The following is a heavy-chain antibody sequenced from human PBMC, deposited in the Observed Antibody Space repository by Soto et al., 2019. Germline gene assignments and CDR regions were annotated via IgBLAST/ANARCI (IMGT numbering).Heavy chain of an antibody. Sequence: QVQLMQSGAEVKKPGSSVKVSSKASGGTFSTSAISWVRQAPGEGLEWVGGIMPVFATPDYAQKFQGRVTISADESTTTAYLELTSLTTDDTAVYYVARDKDRQQLDGNYYYILDVWGQGTAITVS. V-gene: IGHV1-69*12. CDR3: ARDKDRQQLDGNYYYILDV. CDR2: IMPVFATP. D-gene: IGHD3-3*02. CDR1: GGTFSTSA. J-gene: IGHJ6*02.